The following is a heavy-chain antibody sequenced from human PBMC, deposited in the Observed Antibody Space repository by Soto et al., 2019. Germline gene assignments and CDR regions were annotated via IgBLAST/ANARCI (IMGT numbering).Heavy chain of an antibody. CDR2: INHSGST. D-gene: IGHD3-16*01. J-gene: IGHJ4*02. CDR3: ARGRPGTFGPDY. V-gene: IGHV4-34*01. Sequence: PSETLSLTCAVYGGSFSGYYWSWIRQPPGKGLEWIGEINHSGSTNYNPSLKSRVTISVDTSKNQFSLKLSSVTAADTAVYYCARGRPGTFGPDYWGQGTLVTVSS. CDR1: GGSFSGYY.